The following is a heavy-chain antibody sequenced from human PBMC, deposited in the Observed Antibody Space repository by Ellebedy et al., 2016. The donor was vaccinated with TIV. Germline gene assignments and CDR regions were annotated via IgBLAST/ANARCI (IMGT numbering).Heavy chain of an antibody. V-gene: IGHV4-39*07. CDR1: GGSISSSSYY. CDR3: ARDGSPTYGMDV. D-gene: IGHD2-2*03. Sequence: SETLSLTCTVSGGSISSSSYYWGWIRQPPGKGLECIGSIYYSGSTYYNPSLKSRVTISVDTSKNQFSLKLSSVTAADTAVYYCARDGSPTYGMDVWGQGTTVTVSS. CDR2: IYYSGST. J-gene: IGHJ6*02.